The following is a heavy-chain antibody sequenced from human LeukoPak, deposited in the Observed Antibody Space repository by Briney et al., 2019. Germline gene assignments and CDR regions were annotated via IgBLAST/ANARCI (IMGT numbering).Heavy chain of an antibody. V-gene: IGHV1-2*02. D-gene: IGHD2-21*02. CDR1: GYTFTGYY. CDR2: INPNSGGT. CDR3: ARDRAYCGGDCYSRRNDAFDI. Sequence: GASVKVSCKASGYTFTGYYMHWVRQAPGQGLEWMGWINPNSGGTNYAQRFQGRVTMTRDTSISTAYMELSRLRSDDTAVYYCARDRAYCGGDCYSRRNDAFDIWGQGTMVTVSS. J-gene: IGHJ3*02.